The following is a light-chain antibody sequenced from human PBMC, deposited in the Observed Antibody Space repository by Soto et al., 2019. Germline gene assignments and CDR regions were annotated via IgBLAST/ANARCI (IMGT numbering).Light chain of an antibody. J-gene: IGKJ1*01. CDR2: RAS. CDR3: QQYSNSLPWT. V-gene: IGKV3-20*01. Sequence: EIVLTQSPVTLSLSPVERATLSCRASQSVSNNYVAWYQQKPGQAPRLLIFRASNKATGIPDRFSGSGSGTDFTLTISRLEPEDFAVYYCQQYSNSLPWTFGRGTKVDIK. CDR1: QSVSNNY.